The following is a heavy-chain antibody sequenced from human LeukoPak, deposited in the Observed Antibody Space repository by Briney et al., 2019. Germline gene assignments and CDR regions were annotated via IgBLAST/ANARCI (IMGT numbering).Heavy chain of an antibody. V-gene: IGHV3-66*01. CDR2: IYSGGST. CDR3: ARVEGSGWSPYYYYYMDV. J-gene: IGHJ6*03. D-gene: IGHD6-19*01. CDR1: EFSVGSNY. Sequence: GGSLRLSCAASEFSVGSNYMTWVRQAPGKGLEWVSLIYSGGSTYYADSVKGRFTISRDNAKNSLYLQMNSLRAEDTAVYYCARVEGSGWSPYYYYYMDVWGKGTTVTISS.